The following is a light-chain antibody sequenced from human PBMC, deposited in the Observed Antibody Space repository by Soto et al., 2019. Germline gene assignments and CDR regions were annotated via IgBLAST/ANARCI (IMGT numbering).Light chain of an antibody. CDR1: RSLVYSDGNAY. V-gene: IGKV2-30*01. J-gene: IGKJ1*01. Sequence: DVVMTQSPLSLPVTLGQPASISCRSSRSLVYSDGNAYLNWFQQRPGQSPRRLIYNASNRDSGVTHSFSGSGSCTDFTLQRSRVEAIDVGGYYCLPAKHWPPTFGRGNRVEIK. CDR3: LPAKHWPPT. CDR2: NAS.